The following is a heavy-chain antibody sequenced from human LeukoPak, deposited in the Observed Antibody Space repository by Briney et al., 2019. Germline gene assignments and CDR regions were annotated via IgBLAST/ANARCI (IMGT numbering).Heavy chain of an antibody. D-gene: IGHD4-17*01. V-gene: IGHV4-34*01. CDR2: INHSGST. CDR3: ARGGDYGDLRYFDY. J-gene: IGHJ4*02. CDR1: GGSFNTHY. Sequence: SETLSLTCAAYGGSFNTHYWSWIRQSPGKGLEWIGEINHSGSTNYNPSLKSRVTISVDRSKNQFSLKLSSVTAADTAVYYCARGGDYGDLRYFDYWGQGTLVTVSS.